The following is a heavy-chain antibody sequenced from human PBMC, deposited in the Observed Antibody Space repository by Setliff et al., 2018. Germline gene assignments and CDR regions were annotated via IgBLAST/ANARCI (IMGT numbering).Heavy chain of an antibody. Sequence: GGSLRLSCAASDFIFNNAWMNWVRQAPGKGLERVGRIRTKTDGGTADYAAPVKGRFIISRDDSKNLVFLQMNSLKTEDTAVYYCATGLGQYFDYWGQGSLVTVSS. D-gene: IGHD3-9*01. CDR3: ATGLGQYFDY. V-gene: IGHV3-15*07. CDR2: IRTKTDGGTA. J-gene: IGHJ4*02. CDR1: DFIFNNAW.